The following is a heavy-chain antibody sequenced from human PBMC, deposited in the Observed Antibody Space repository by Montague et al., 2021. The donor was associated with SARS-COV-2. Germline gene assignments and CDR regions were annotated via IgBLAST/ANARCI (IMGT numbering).Heavy chain of an antibody. J-gene: IGHJ4*02. CDR1: GFSFSNHA. Sequence: SLRLSCAVSGFSFSNHALSWVRQAPGKGLEWDSSIDISGDNTHYADSVRGRFTIFRDNSKSTLYLLLNSLRVDDTAIYYCANEIRPNDYWGQGTLVTVSS. V-gene: IGHV3-23*05. D-gene: IGHD1-1*01. CDR2: IDISGDNT. CDR3: ANEIRPNDY.